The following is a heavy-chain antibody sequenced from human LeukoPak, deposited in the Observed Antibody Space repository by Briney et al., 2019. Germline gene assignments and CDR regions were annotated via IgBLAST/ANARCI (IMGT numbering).Heavy chain of an antibody. CDR3: AKGALYPLDIVVVPAAISDY. V-gene: IGHV3-23*01. J-gene: IGHJ4*02. CDR1: GFTFSSYA. CDR2: ISGSGGST. D-gene: IGHD2-2*03. Sequence: GGSLRLPCAASGFTFSSYAMSWVRQAPGKGLEWVSAISGSGGSTYYADSVKGRFTISRDNSKNTLYLQMNSLRAEDTAVYYCAKGALYPLDIVVVPAAISDYWGQGTLVTVSS.